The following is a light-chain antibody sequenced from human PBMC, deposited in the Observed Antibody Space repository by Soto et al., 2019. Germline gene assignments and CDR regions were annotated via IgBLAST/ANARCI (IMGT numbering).Light chain of an antibody. Sequence: DIVMTQSPGSLAVSLGERATIKCKSSQTILYSSNNKNYLAWYQQKPGQPPKMLIYWTSARESGVPDRFSGSGSGTDFTLPISSLQAEELAVDDCQQYFSTPTFGRGTKVDI. J-gene: IGKJ1*01. CDR1: QTILYSSNNKNY. CDR3: QQYFSTPT. V-gene: IGKV4-1*01. CDR2: WTS.